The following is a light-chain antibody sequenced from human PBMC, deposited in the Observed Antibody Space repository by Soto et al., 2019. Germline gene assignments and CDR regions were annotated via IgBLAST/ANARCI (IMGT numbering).Light chain of an antibody. Sequence: EIVLTQSPGTRSLSPGERATLSCRASQSVSSSFLGWYQQKPGQAPRLLIYGASSRATGIPDRFSGSGSGTDFTLTISRLEPEDFAVYYCQQYGSSPITFGQGTRLENK. CDR1: QSVSSSF. CDR3: QQYGSSPIT. J-gene: IGKJ5*01. CDR2: GAS. V-gene: IGKV3-20*01.